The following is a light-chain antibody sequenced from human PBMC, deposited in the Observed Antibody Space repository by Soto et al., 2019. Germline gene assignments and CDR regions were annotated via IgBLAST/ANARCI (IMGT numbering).Light chain of an antibody. CDR2: AAS. CDR3: QHYGNSPWP. J-gene: IGKJ1*01. CDR1: QSVFSNY. V-gene: IGKV3-20*01. Sequence: IVMTQSPATLSASPGDRATLSCRASQSVFSNYLAWSQQKPGQAPRLLIYAASSRATGSPDRFSGSGSGTDFTLTISRLEPEDFAVYFCQHYGNSPWPFGQGTKVDI.